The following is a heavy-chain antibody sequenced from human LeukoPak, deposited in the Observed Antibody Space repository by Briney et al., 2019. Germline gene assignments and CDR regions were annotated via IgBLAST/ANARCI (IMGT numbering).Heavy chain of an antibody. CDR2: IIPIFGTA. J-gene: IGHJ5*02. V-gene: IGHV1-69*05. D-gene: IGHD3-16*01. CDR3: ASLGSGDWLDP. CDR1: VGTFSSYA. Sequence: SVKVSCKASVGTFSSYAISWVRQAPGQGLEWVGGIIPIFGTANYAQKFQGRVTITTDESTSTAYMELSSLRSEDTAVYFCASLGSGDWLDPWGQGTLVTVSS.